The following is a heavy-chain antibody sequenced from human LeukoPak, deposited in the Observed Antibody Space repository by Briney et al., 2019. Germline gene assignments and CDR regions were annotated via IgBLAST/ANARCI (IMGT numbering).Heavy chain of an antibody. Sequence: GGSLRLSCAASGFTFSSYAMTWVRQAPGKGLEWVSGITNSGGSTYYADSVKGRFTISRDNSKNTLYLQLSSLRAEDTALYYCAKPGYGPGSFNYPYFDYWGQGALVTVSS. CDR2: ITNSGGST. CDR1: GFTFSSYA. D-gene: IGHD3-10*01. V-gene: IGHV3-23*01. CDR3: AKPGYGPGSFNYPYFDY. J-gene: IGHJ4*02.